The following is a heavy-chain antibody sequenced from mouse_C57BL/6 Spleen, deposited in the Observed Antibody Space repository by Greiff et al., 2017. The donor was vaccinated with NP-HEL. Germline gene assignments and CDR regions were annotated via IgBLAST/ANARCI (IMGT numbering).Heavy chain of an antibody. V-gene: IGHV1-81*01. J-gene: IGHJ4*01. CDR1: GYTFTSYG. CDR3: ATIYYDYDGYAMDY. CDR2: IYPRSGNT. D-gene: IGHD2-4*01. Sequence: VKLMESGAELARPGASVKLSCKASGYTFTSYGISWVKQRTGQGLEWIGEIYPRSGNTYYNEKFKGKATLTADKSSSTAYMALRSLPSEDSAVYFCATIYYDYDGYAMDYWGQGTSVTVSS.